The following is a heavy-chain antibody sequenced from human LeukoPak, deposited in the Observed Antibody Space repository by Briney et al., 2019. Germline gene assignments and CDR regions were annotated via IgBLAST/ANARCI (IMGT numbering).Heavy chain of an antibody. V-gene: IGHV3-48*04. J-gene: IGHJ4*02. CDR2: ISRSSSTI. CDR1: GFTFSSYS. D-gene: IGHD4-17*01. Sequence: GGSLRPSCAASGFTFSSYSMNWVRQAPGKGLEWVSYISRSSSTIYYADSVKGRFTISRDNAKNSLYLQMNSLSAEDTAVYYCARGSGHDYALGDYWGQGTLVTVSS. CDR3: ARGSGHDYALGDY.